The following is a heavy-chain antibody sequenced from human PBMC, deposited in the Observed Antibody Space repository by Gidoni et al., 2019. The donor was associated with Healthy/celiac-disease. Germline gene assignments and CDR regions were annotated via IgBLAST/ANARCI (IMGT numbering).Heavy chain of an antibody. CDR2: IRSKAYGGTT. Sequence: EVQLVVSGGGLVKPGRSLRLSWTASGSTLGDYAMSWFRQAPGKGLGWVGFIRSKAYGGTTEYAASVKGRFTISRDDSKSIAYLQMNSLKTEDTAVYYCTREVATITYYYGMDVWGQGTTVTVSS. V-gene: IGHV3-49*05. D-gene: IGHD5-12*01. J-gene: IGHJ6*02. CDR1: GSTLGDYA. CDR3: TREVATITYYYGMDV.